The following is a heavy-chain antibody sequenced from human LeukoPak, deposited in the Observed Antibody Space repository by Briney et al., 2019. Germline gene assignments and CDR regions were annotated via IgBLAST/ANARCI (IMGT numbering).Heavy chain of an antibody. D-gene: IGHD1-26*01. J-gene: IGHJ5*02. CDR3: ARAVGPRGGNWFDP. CDR2: IIPILGIA. CDR1: GGTFSSYA. V-gene: IGHV1-69*04. Sequence: SVKVSCKASGGTFSSYAISWVRQAPGQGLEWMGRIIPILGIANYAQKFQGRVTITADKSTSTAYMELSSLRSEDTAVYYCARAVGPRGGNWFDPWGQGTLVTVSS.